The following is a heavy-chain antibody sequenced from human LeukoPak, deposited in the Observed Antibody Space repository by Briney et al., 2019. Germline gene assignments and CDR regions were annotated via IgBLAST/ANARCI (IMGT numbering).Heavy chain of an antibody. CDR2: IYYSGST. V-gene: IGHV4-39*01. Sequence: SETLSLTCTVSGGSISSSSYYWGWIRQPPGKGLEWIGSIYYSGSTYYNPSLKSRVTISVDTSKNQFSLKLSSVTAADTAVYYCARPGYSNYYAFDIWGQGTMVTVSS. CDR1: GGSISSSSYY. D-gene: IGHD4-11*01. CDR3: ARPGYSNYYAFDI. J-gene: IGHJ3*02.